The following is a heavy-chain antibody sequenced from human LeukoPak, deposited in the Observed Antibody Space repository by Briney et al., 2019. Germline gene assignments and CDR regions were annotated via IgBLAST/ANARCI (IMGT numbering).Heavy chain of an antibody. J-gene: IGHJ5*02. CDR1: GGSIASYY. CDR2: IYYSGST. D-gene: IGHD3-10*01. Sequence: SETLSLTCTVSGGSIASYYWSWIRQPPGKGLEWIGSIYYSGSTYYNPSLKSRVTISVDTSKNQFSLKLSSVTAADTAVYYCARAPRRVRGVIIGWFDPWGQGTLVTVSS. V-gene: IGHV4-59*05. CDR3: ARAPRRVRGVIIGWFDP.